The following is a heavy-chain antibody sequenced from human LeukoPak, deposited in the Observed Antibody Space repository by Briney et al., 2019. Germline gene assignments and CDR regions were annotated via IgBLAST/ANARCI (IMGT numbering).Heavy chain of an antibody. V-gene: IGHV3-15*01. Sequence: GGSLRLSCAASGFTFSNAWMSWVRQAPGKGLEWVGRIKSKTDGGTTDYSAPVKGRFTISRDDSKNTLYLQMNSLKTEDTAVYYCTRLPDTAMARRDYWGQGTLVTVSS. D-gene: IGHD5-18*01. CDR2: IKSKTDGGTT. J-gene: IGHJ4*02. CDR3: TRLPDTAMARRDY. CDR1: GFTFSNAW.